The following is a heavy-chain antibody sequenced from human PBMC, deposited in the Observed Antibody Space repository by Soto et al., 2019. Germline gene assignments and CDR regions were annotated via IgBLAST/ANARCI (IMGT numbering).Heavy chain of an antibody. CDR1: GGSISSGGYY. D-gene: IGHD5-18*01. Sequence: PSETLSLTCTVSGGSISSGGYYWSWIRQHPGKGLEWIGYIYYSGSTYYNPSLKSRVTISVDTSKNQFSLKLSSVTAADTAVCYCARGDTAMIFDYWGQGTLVTVSS. CDR2: IYYSGST. V-gene: IGHV4-31*03. J-gene: IGHJ4*02. CDR3: ARGDTAMIFDY.